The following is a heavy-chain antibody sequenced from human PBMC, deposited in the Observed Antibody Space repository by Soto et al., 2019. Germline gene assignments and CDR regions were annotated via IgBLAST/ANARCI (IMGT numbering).Heavy chain of an antibody. CDR3: AVYLAGIGGDGD. D-gene: IGHD3-10*01. J-gene: IGHJ4*02. CDR2: INHNGYI. Sequence: SETLSLTCAVSGTSISHYYWHWFRQPPGKGLEWIGAINHNGYINYNPSLKSRVSLSVDTSKSQFSLKVNSVTAADTAMYYCAVYLAGIGGDGDWGQGILVTVS. CDR1: GTSISHYY. V-gene: IGHV4-34*01.